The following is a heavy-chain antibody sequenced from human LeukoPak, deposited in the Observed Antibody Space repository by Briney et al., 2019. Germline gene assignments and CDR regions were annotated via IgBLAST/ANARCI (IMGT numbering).Heavy chain of an antibody. D-gene: IGHD3-10*01. CDR2: ISTNGGST. CDR3: ARGFRYYGSGIDY. J-gene: IGHJ4*02. CDR1: GFTFSEYS. Sequence: AGSLRLSCAASGFTFSEYSMHWVRQAPGKGLEYVSAISTNGGSTYYANSVKGRFTISRDDRKNTVDLQMGSLRPEDMAVYYCARGFRYYGSGIDYWGQGTLVTVPS. V-gene: IGHV3-64*01.